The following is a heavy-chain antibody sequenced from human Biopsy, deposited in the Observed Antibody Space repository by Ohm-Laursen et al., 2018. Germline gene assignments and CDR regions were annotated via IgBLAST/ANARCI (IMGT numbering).Heavy chain of an antibody. CDR1: GGSISSDY. CDR3: ARAANSTGWPYYYFYSMDV. V-gene: IGHV4-59*01. D-gene: IGHD2/OR15-2a*01. Sequence: GTLSLTCIVSGGSISSDYWSWIRQTPGKGLEWIGYIYYSGSTNYNPSLKSRVTISVDTSKNQFSLRLNSVTAADTAVYYCARAANSTGWPYYYFYSMDVWGQGTTVTVSS. J-gene: IGHJ6*02. CDR2: IYYSGST.